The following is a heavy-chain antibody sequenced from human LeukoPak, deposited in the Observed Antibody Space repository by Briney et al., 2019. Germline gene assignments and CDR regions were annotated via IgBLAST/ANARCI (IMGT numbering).Heavy chain of an antibody. CDR2: LSGRGTYT. V-gene: IGHV3-23*01. CDR3: AKSRGPRMTIFGEDVLPPFDN. J-gene: IGHJ4*02. D-gene: IGHD3-3*01. Sequence: PGGSLRLSCRTSGFTFSSYTLSWVRQAPGKGLEWVSGLSGRGTYTYYADSVKGRFIVSRDNSDYTLHLHMSSLGAEDTALYYCAKSRGPRMTIFGEDVLPPFDNWGQGTLVVVSS. CDR1: GFTFSSYT.